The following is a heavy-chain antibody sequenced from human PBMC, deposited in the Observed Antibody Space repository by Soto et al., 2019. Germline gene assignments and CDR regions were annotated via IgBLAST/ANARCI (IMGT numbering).Heavy chain of an antibody. D-gene: IGHD1-26*01. Sequence: QVQLVQSGAEVKKPGASVKVSCKASGYTFTSYYMHWVRQAPGQGLEWMGIINPSGGSTSYAQKLQGRVTMTRDTSTSTVYMERSSLRSEDTAVYYCAREWEPHYYSYYYGMDVWGQGTTVTVSS. V-gene: IGHV1-46*01. CDR2: INPSGGST. J-gene: IGHJ6*02. CDR1: GYTFTSYY. CDR3: AREWEPHYYSYYYGMDV.